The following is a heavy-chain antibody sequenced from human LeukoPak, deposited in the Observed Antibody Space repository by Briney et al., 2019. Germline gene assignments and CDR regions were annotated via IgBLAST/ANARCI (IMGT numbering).Heavy chain of an antibody. V-gene: IGHV3-30*02. Sequence: PGGSLRLSCAASGFTFSSYGMHWVRQAPGKGLEWVAFIRYDGSNKYYADSVKGRFTISRDNSKNTLYLQMNSLRAEDTAVYYCAKDWGTYYYDSSGLAPEYWGQGTLVTVSS. CDR1: GFTFSSYG. J-gene: IGHJ4*02. CDR3: AKDWGTYYYDSSGLAPEY. D-gene: IGHD3-22*01. CDR2: IRYDGSNK.